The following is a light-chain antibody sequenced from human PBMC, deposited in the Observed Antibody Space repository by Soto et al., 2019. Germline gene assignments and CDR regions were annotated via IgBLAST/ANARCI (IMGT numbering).Light chain of an antibody. CDR2: GAS. CDR3: QPYVSSPWT. J-gene: IGKJ1*01. CDR1: QSVRYNY. V-gene: IGKV3-20*01. Sequence: EIVLTQSPGTLSLSPGERATLSCRASQSVRYNYLAWYRQKPGQAPRLLIYGASTRATGIADRFSGSGSGTDFTLTISRLEPEDFAVYYCQPYVSSPWTFGQGTRVEMK.